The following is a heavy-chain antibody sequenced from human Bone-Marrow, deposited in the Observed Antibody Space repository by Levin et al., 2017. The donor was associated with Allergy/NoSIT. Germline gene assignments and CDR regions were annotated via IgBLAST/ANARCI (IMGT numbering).Heavy chain of an antibody. CDR3: AKELGEELRGYYYYYGMDV. V-gene: IGHV3-30*18. Sequence: GGSLRLSCAASGFTFSSYGMHWVRQAPGKGLEWVAVISFDGNNKYYADSVKGRFTISRDNSKNTLYLQMNSLRAEDTAVYYCAKELGEELRGYYYYYGMDVWGQGTTVTVSS. J-gene: IGHJ6*02. CDR1: GFTFSSYG. CDR2: ISFDGNNK. D-gene: IGHD1-7*01.